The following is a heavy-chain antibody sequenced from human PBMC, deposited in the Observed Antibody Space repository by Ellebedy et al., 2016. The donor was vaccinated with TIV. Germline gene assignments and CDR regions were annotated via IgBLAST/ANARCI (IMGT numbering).Heavy chain of an antibody. V-gene: IGHV1-2*02. D-gene: IGHD6-6*01. CDR2: FNPKSGGT. Sequence: ASVKVSXKASGYTFSGNYLHWVRQAPGQGLEWMGWFNPKSGGTHFAQKFKDRVTVTRDTSITTVYMEMNSLISDDTAVYYCARDRAEGASSSGFDLWGQGTVVTVSS. J-gene: IGHJ3*01. CDR3: ARDRAEGASSSGFDL. CDR1: GYTFSGNY.